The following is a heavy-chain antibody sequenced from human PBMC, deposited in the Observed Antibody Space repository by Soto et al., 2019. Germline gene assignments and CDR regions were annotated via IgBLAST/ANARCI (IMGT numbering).Heavy chain of an antibody. J-gene: IGHJ4*02. CDR2: LSFDASKK. D-gene: IGHD1-26*01. V-gene: IGHV3-30*03. CDR3: RVGVAD. Sequence: ESGGGVVQPGRSLRLSCAASGFNFSAYGMHWVRQAPGTGLELVALLSFDASKKYYADSVKGRFTISRDTSGNTLYLQMNSLRVEDTAVYYCRVGVADWGQGTRVTVSS. CDR1: GFNFSAYG.